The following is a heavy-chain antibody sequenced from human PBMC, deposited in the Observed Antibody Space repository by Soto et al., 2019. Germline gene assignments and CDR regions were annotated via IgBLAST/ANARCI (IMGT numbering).Heavy chain of an antibody. Sequence: QVQLVQSGAEVKKPGASVKVSCKASGYTFTSYGISWVRQAPGQGLEWMGWISAYNGNTNYAQKLQGRVTMTTDTSXTTAYMELRSLRSDDTAVYYCARGVQQLVPGAWFDPWGQGTLVTVSS. CDR3: ARGVQQLVPGAWFDP. CDR2: ISAYNGNT. D-gene: IGHD6-13*01. J-gene: IGHJ5*02. V-gene: IGHV1-18*01. CDR1: GYTFTSYG.